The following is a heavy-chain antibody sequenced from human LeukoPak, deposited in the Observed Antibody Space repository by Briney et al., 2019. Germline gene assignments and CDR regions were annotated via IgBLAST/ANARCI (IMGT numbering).Heavy chain of an antibody. Sequence: ASAKVSCKASGYTFTSYGISWVRQAPGQGLEWMGWISAYNGNTNYAQKLQGRVTMTTDTSTSTAYMGLRSLRSDDTAVYYCARSHSSSSFHWFDPWGQGTLVTVSS. CDR1: GYTFTSYG. D-gene: IGHD6-13*01. CDR2: ISAYNGNT. V-gene: IGHV1-18*01. J-gene: IGHJ5*02. CDR3: ARSHSSSSFHWFDP.